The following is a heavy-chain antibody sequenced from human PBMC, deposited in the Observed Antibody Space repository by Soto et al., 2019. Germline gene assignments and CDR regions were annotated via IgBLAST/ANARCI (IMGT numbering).Heavy chain of an antibody. Sequence: QVQLVESGGGVVQPGRSLRLSCAASGFSFSSYGMHWVRQGPGKGLEWVACIWYDGTKKYYADSVKGRFTISRDNSQNTLYLQMTSLRAEDTAVYYGGRKWSDLTFDYWGQGALVTVSS. D-gene: IGHD2-8*01. CDR2: IWYDGTKK. CDR1: GFSFSSYG. J-gene: IGHJ4*02. V-gene: IGHV3-33*01. CDR3: GRKWSDLTFDY.